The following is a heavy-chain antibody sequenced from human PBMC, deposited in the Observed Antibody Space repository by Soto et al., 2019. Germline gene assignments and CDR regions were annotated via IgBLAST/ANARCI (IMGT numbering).Heavy chain of an antibody. V-gene: IGHV1-69*01. J-gene: IGHJ6*02. D-gene: IGHD2-15*01. CDR2: IIPIFGTA. CDR3: ARGYCSGGSCYSYYYYYGMDV. Sequence: SVKFSCTASGGTFSSYAISWVRQAPGQGLEWMGGIIPIFGTANYAQKFQGRVTITADESTSTAYMELSSLRSEDTAVYYCARGYCSGGSCYSYYYYYGMDVWGQGTTVTVSS. CDR1: GGTFSSYA.